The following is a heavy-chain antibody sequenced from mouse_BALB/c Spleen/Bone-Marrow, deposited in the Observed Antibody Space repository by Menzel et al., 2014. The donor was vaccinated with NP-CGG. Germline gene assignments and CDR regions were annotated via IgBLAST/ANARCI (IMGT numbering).Heavy chain of an antibody. J-gene: IGHJ3*01. D-gene: IGHD2-14*01. Sequence: VQLVESGAELVMPGASVKMSCKASGYTFTDYWMHWVKQRPGQGLEWIGAIDTSDSYISYNQKFKGKATLTVDESSSTAYMQFSSLTSEGSAVYHCARSDYRYDPLANWGQGTLVTVSA. V-gene: IGHV1-69*01. CDR2: IDTSDSYI. CDR3: ARSDYRYDPLAN. CDR1: GYTFTDYW.